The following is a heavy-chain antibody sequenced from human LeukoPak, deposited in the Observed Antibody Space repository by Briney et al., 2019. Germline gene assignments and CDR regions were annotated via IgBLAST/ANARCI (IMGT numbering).Heavy chain of an antibody. V-gene: IGHV3-48*01. D-gene: IGHD5-18*01. CDR1: GFTFSSYS. J-gene: IGHJ4*02. CDR2: ISSSSNTI. Sequence: GGSLRLSCAASGFTFSSYSMNWVRQAPGKGLEWVAYISSSSNTIDSADSVKGRFTISRDNAKNSLYLQINSLRAEDTAVYYCAGARGYSYGYSDYWGQGTLVTVSS. CDR3: AGARGYSYGYSDY.